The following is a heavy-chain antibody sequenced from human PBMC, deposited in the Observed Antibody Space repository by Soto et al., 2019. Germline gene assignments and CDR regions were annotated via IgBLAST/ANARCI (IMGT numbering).Heavy chain of an antibody. Sequence: QVQLQESGPGLVKPSETLSLTCTVSVGSVSSGSYYWSWIRQPPGKGLEWIGYIYYSGSTNYNHSLKSRVTISVDTSKNQFSLKLSSVTAADTAVYYCARVDSSSWNWGQGTLVTVSS. CDR2: IYYSGST. V-gene: IGHV4-61*01. D-gene: IGHD6-6*01. CDR3: ARVDSSSWN. CDR1: VGSVSSGSYY. J-gene: IGHJ4*02.